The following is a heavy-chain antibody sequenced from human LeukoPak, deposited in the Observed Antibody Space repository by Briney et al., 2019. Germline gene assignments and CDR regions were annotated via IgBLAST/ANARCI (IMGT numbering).Heavy chain of an antibody. Sequence: PGGSLRPSRAASGLTFRGYGTRSVRQAPGERLWCGAVICYDVSTTYYADSVNGRFTISREKSQNTLYLKMNSLRAEDTAVYYCARLMVTTFHYYYYMDVWGKGTTVTVSS. CDR2: ICYDVSTT. CDR3: ARLMVTTFHYYYYMDV. CDR1: GLTFRGYG. J-gene: IGHJ6*03. V-gene: IGHV3-33*01. D-gene: IGHD4-17*01.